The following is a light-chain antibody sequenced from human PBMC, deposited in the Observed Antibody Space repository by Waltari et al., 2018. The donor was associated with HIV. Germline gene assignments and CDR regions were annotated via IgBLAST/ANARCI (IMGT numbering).Light chain of an antibody. CDR1: SNNVGNQG. CDR2: RDN. V-gene: IGLV10-54*04. CDR3: ATWDISLSAVV. Sequence: QAGLTQPPSVSKGMRQTATLTCTGNSNNVGNQGAAWLQQHQGHPPKLLSYRDNKRPSGFSERFSASRSVNTASLTITGVQPEDEADYFCATWDISLSAVVFGGGTTLTVL. J-gene: IGLJ2*01.